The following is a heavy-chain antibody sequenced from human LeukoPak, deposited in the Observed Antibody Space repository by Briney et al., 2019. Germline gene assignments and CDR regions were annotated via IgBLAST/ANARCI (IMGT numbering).Heavy chain of an antibody. CDR1: GGSISSGSYY. J-gene: IGHJ4*02. V-gene: IGHV4-61*02. Sequence: PSETLSLTCTVSGGSISSGSYYWSWIRQPAGKGLEWIGRIYTSGSTNYNPSLKSRVTISVDTSKNQFSLKLSSVTAADTAVYYCASANWNDGFLFDYWGQGTLVTVSS. CDR2: IYTSGST. CDR3: ASANWNDGFLFDY. D-gene: IGHD1-1*01.